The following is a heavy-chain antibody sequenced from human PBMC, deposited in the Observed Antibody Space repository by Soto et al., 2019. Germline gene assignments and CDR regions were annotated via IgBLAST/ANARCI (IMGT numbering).Heavy chain of an antibody. CDR1: GFTFSSCW. CDR3: VLMVLSGMDV. CDR2: IKQDGSEK. V-gene: IGHV3-7*05. D-gene: IGHD2-8*01. J-gene: IGHJ6*02. Sequence: EVQLVESGGGLVQPGGSLRLSCAASGFTFSSCWMSWVRQAPGKGLEWVANIKQDGSEKYYVDSVKGRFTISRDNAKNSLYLQMNSLRAEDTAVYYCVLMVLSGMDVWGQGTTVTVSS.